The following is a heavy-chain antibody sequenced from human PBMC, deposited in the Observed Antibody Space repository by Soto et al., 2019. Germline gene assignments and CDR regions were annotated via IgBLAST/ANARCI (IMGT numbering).Heavy chain of an antibody. D-gene: IGHD5-18*01. CDR3: ARDWRYSYEPGY. CDR1: GFTFSSYS. J-gene: IGHJ4*02. V-gene: IGHV3-21*01. CDR2: ISSSSSYI. Sequence: PGGSLRLSCAASGFTFSSYSMNWVRQAPGKGLEWVSSISSSSSYIYYADSVKGRFTISRDNAKNSLYLQMNSLRAEDTAVYYCARDWRYSYEPGYWGQGTLVTVSS.